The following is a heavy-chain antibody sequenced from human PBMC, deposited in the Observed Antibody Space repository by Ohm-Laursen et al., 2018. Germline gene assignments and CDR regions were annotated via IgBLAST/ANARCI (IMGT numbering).Heavy chain of an antibody. D-gene: IGHD3-22*01. CDR1: GFTFSTYW. CDR3: ARGNNYYIY. Sequence: LRLSCAASGFTFSTYWMFWVRQAPGKGLEWVAKIKQDGSEKYYVDSVKGRFTISRDNAKNSLYLQVSSLTVEDTAVYYCARGNNYYIYWGQGTLVTVSS. J-gene: IGHJ4*02. CDR2: IKQDGSEK. V-gene: IGHV3-7*01.